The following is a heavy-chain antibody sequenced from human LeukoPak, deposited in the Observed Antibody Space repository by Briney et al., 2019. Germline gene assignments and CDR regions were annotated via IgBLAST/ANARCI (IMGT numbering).Heavy chain of an antibody. Sequence: SETLSLTCTVSGGSISSSSYYWGWIRQPPGKGLEWIGSIYYSGSTNYNPSLKSRVTISVDTSKNQFSLKLSSVTAADTAVYYCARGGTMVAYYDFWSGTRGFDYWAQGTLVTVSS. D-gene: IGHD3-3*01. CDR1: GGSISSSSYY. J-gene: IGHJ4*02. V-gene: IGHV4-39*07. CDR3: ARGGTMVAYYDFWSGTRGFDY. CDR2: IYYSGST.